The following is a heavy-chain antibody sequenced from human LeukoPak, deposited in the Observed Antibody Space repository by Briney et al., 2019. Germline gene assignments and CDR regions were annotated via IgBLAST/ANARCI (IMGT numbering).Heavy chain of an antibody. CDR3: AREGPDYGPAFDI. Sequence: GASVKVSCTASGCSFTRNGISWVRQAPGQGLEWMGWINSNNGNTKYAQNLQGRVTMTTDTSTSTAYMELRSLRFDDTAVYYCAREGPDYGPAFDIWGQGTMVTVSS. J-gene: IGHJ3*02. V-gene: IGHV1-18*01. CDR1: GCSFTRNG. D-gene: IGHD4/OR15-4a*01. CDR2: INSNNGNT.